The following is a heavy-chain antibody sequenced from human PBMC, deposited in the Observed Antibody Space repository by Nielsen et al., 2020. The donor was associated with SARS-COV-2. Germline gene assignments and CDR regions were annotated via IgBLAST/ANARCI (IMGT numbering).Heavy chain of an antibody. CDR3: AKDPAQYYDFWSGYLGNWFDP. CDR1: GFTFSSYW. V-gene: IGHV3-7*01. J-gene: IGHJ5*02. D-gene: IGHD3-3*01. Sequence: GESLKISCAASGFTFSSYWMSWVRQAPGKGLEWVANIKQDGSNKYYADSVKGRFTISRDNSKNTLYLQMNSLRAEDTAVYYCAKDPAQYYDFWSGYLGNWFDPWGQGTLVTVSS. CDR2: IKQDGSNK.